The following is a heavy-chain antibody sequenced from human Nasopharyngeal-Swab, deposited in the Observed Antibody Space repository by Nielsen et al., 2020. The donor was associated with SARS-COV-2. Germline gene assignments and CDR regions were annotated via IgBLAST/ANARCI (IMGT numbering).Heavy chain of an antibody. D-gene: IGHD2-8*02. CDR3: AKAGGVAGEFYGMDV. CDR1: GFTFDDYA. Sequence: SLKISCAASGFTFDDYAMHWVRQAPGKGLEWVSGISWNGGSIGYADSVKGRFTISRDNAKNSLYLQMNSLRAEDTALYYCAKAGGVAGEFYGMDVWGQGTTVTVSS. CDR2: ISWNGGSI. V-gene: IGHV3-9*01. J-gene: IGHJ6*02.